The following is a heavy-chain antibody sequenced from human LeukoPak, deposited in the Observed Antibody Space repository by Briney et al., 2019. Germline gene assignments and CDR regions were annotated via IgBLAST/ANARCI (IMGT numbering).Heavy chain of an antibody. J-gene: IGHJ4*02. CDR2: IKQDGSEK. Sequence: GGSLRLSCAASGFTFSGYWMTWLRQAPGKGLEWVANIKQDGSEKYYVDSVKGRLTIARDNAKNSLYLQMNSQRAEDTAVYYCARDLRAFFDYWGQGTLVTVSS. CDR3: ARDLRAFFDY. V-gene: IGHV3-7*01. CDR1: GFTFSGYW. D-gene: IGHD5/OR15-5a*01.